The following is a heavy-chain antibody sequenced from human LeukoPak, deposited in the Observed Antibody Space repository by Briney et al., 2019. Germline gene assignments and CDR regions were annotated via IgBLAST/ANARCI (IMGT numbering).Heavy chain of an antibody. D-gene: IGHD3-9*01. CDR1: GGTFSSYA. CDR3: ARGGSYDILTGSLGPDYFDY. J-gene: IGHJ4*02. CDR2: IIPILGIA. Sequence: GASVKVSCKASGGTFSSYAISWVRQAPGQGLEWMGGIIPILGIANYAQKFQGRVTITADKSTSTAYMELSSLRSEDTAVYYCARGGSYDILTGSLGPDYFDYWGQGTLVTVSS. V-gene: IGHV1-69*10.